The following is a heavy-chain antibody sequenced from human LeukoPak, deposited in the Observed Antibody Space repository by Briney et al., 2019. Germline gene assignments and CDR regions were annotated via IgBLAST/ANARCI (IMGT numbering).Heavy chain of an antibody. CDR3: ATNGVHAFDI. V-gene: IGHV4-61*02. CDR2: IYTSGST. J-gene: IGHJ3*02. CDR1: GGSISSGSYY. Sequence: SETLSLTCTVSGGSISSGSYYWSWIRQPAGKGLEWIGRIYTSGSTNYNPSLKSRVTISVDTSKNQFSLKLGSVTAADTAVYYCATNGVHAFDIWGQGTMVTVSS. D-gene: IGHD1-1*01.